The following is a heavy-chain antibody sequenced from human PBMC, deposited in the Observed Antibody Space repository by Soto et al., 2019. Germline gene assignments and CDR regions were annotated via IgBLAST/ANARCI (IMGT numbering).Heavy chain of an antibody. D-gene: IGHD6-13*01. CDR1: GFTFSDYC. V-gene: IGHV3-11*05. Sequence: PGGSLRLSCAASGFTFSDYCMSWIRQAPGKGLEWVSYISSSSSYTNYADSVKGRFTISRDNAKNSLYPQMNSLRAEDTAVYYCAREGEQQLVGGRYYYYYYGMDGWGQGTTVTVSS. CDR2: ISSSSSYT. J-gene: IGHJ6*02. CDR3: AREGEQQLVGGRYYYYYYGMDG.